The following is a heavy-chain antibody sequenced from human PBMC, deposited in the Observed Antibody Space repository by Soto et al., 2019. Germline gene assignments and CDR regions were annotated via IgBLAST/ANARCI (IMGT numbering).Heavy chain of an antibody. V-gene: IGHV1-69*13. J-gene: IGHJ4*02. D-gene: IGHD5-12*01. Sequence: SVKVSCKASGGTFSSYAISWVRQAPGQGLEWMGGIIPIFGTANYAQKFQGRVTITADESTSTAYMELSSLRSEDTAVYYCARASLEMATITSIDYWGQGTLVTVSS. CDR1: GGTFSSYA. CDR2: IIPIFGTA. CDR3: ARASLEMATITSIDY.